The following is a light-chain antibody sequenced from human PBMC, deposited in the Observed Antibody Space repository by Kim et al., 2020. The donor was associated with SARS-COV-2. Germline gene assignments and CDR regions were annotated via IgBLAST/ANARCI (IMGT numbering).Light chain of an antibody. CDR3: QQYDPSFPYT. Sequence: EIVLTQSPGTLSLSPGERATLSCRTSETISSDYVAWYRHKPGQAPRLLIYGASTRATGIPERFSGSGSGTDFTLTISRLEPEDFAVYYCQQYDPSFPYTFCQGTKLEI. CDR1: ETISSDY. CDR2: GAS. J-gene: IGKJ2*01. V-gene: IGKV3-20*01.